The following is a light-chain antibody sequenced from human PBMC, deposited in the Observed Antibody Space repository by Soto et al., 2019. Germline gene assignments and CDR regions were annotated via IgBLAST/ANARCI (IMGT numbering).Light chain of an antibody. J-gene: IGKJ1*01. CDR2: DAS. V-gene: IGKV1-5*01. CDR3: QQYNSYWT. Sequence: DNPMTESPSTLSASVGYRVTITCRASQSISSWLAWYQQKPGKAPKLLIYDASSLESGVPSRFSGSGSGTEFTLTISSLQPDDFATYYCQQYNSYWTFGQGTKVDIK. CDR1: QSISSW.